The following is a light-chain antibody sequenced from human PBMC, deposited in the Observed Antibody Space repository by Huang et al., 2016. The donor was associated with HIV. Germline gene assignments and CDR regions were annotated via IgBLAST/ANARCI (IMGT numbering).Light chain of an antibody. V-gene: IGKV3-15*01. Sequence: ETLMTQSSVTLSVSPGDRASLSCRSSQIVSSHLAWYQQKPGQAPRLLLYAASTRATGFPARFSGSGAGTEFTLTISTLQSEDSAVYYCQQYNDFRSTFGPGTRVEIK. CDR3: QQYNDFRST. J-gene: IGKJ3*01. CDR1: QIVSSH. CDR2: AAS.